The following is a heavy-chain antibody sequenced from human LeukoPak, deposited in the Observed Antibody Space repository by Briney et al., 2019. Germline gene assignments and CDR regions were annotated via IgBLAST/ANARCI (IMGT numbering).Heavy chain of an antibody. D-gene: IGHD6-19*01. CDR2: ISGNDDST. Sequence: GGSLRLSCAASGFTFSSYGMTWVRQAAGQGLEWVSTISGNDDSTYYADSVKGRFTISRDNSKNTLYLQMNSLRAEDTALYYCAKAYSSGWYGYFQHWGQGTLVTVSS. CDR3: AKAYSSGWYGYFQH. V-gene: IGHV3-23*01. J-gene: IGHJ1*01. CDR1: GFTFSSYG.